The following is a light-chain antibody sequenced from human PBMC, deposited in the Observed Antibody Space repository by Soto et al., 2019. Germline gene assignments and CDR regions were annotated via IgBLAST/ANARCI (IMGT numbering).Light chain of an antibody. Sequence: QSVLTQPPSVSGAPGQRVTISCTGSSSNIGAGYDVHWYQQLPGTAPKLLIYGNSNRPSGVPDRFSGSKSGTSASLAITGLQAEDEADYYCQYYDSSLSGVGFGGGTKLTVL. J-gene: IGLJ2*01. V-gene: IGLV1-40*01. CDR1: SSNIGAGYD. CDR2: GNS. CDR3: QYYDSSLSGVG.